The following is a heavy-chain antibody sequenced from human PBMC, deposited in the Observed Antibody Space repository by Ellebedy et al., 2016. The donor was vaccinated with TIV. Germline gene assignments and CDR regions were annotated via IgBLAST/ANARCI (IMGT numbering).Heavy chain of an antibody. Sequence: GESLKISXAASGFTFSSYSMNWVRQAPGKGLEWVSSISSSSSYIYYADSVKGRFTISRDNAKNSLYLQMSSLRAEDTAVYYCAREAYGSIAVAGDNYYYYYGMDVWGQGTTVTVSS. D-gene: IGHD6-19*01. J-gene: IGHJ6*02. V-gene: IGHV3-21*01. CDR1: GFTFSSYS. CDR2: ISSSSSYI. CDR3: AREAYGSIAVAGDNYYYYYGMDV.